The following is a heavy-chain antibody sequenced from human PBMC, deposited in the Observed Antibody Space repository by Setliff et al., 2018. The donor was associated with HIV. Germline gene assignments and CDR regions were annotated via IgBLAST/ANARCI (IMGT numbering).Heavy chain of an antibody. V-gene: IGHV1-46*01. CDR2: INPSGGST. CDR1: GYIFTGYC. J-gene: IGHJ3*02. D-gene: IGHD3-10*01. CDR3: ARGVTLVRGGRGDI. Sequence: GASVKVSCKASGYIFTGYCMHWVRQAPGQGLEWMGVINPSGGSTNYAQKFQGRVTITADESTSTAYMELSSLRSEDTAVYYCARGVTLVRGGRGDIWGQGTMVTVSS.